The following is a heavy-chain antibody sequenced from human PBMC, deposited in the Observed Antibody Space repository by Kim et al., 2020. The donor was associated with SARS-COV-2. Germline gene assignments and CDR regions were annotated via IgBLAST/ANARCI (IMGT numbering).Heavy chain of an antibody. J-gene: IGHJ4*02. V-gene: IGHV3-21*01. CDR2: ISSSSSYI. Sequence: GGSLRLSCAASGFTFSSYSMNWVRQAPGKGLEWVSSISSSSSYIYYADSVKGRFTISRDNAKNSLYLQMNSLRAEDTAVYYCAREWDSVQLWDIPVRGSFDYWGQGTLVTVSS. D-gene: IGHD5-18*01. CDR3: AREWDSVQLWDIPVRGSFDY. CDR1: GFTFSSYS.